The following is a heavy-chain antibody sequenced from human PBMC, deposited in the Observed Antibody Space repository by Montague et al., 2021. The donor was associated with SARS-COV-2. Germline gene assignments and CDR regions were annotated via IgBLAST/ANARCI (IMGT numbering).Heavy chain of an antibody. Sequence: SLRLSCAVSGFTFSSYAFPWVRQAPGKGLDWVAVISYDGTNKYYADSVKGRFTISRDNSKNTLYLQMNSLRPDDSAMYYCARDRGEYSGSPHYYFDYWGQGTLVTVSS. CDR3: ARDRGEYSGSPHYYFDY. CDR1: GFTFSSYA. CDR2: ISYDGTNK. J-gene: IGHJ4*02. V-gene: IGHV3-30-3*01. D-gene: IGHD1-26*01.